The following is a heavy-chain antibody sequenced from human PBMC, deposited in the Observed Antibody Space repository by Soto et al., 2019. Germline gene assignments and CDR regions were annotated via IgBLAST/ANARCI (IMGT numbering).Heavy chain of an antibody. J-gene: IGHJ4*02. CDR1: GFTFSSYA. Sequence: GGSLRLSCAASGFTFSSYAMSWVRQAPGKGLEWVSGIDGSGSTYYADSVKGRFTISRDNSKNTLYVQMSSLRVEDTAVYYCAKDRAIRVDRDTRYFDYWGQGTLVTVSS. CDR2: IDGSGST. V-gene: IGHV3-23*01. CDR3: AKDRAIRVDRDTRYFDY. D-gene: IGHD3-10*01.